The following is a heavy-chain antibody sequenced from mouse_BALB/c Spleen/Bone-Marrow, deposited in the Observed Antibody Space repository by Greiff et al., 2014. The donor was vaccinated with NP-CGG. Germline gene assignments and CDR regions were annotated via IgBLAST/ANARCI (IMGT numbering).Heavy chain of an antibody. Sequence: QVQLQQSGAELAKPGASVKMSCKASGYTFTSYWMHWVKQRPGQGLEWIGNINPSSGYTGYNQKFKDKATLTADKSSSTAYMQLSSLTSEDSAVYYCARPITTGIQAWFAYWGQGILVTVSA. D-gene: IGHD2-4*01. CDR1: GYTFTSYW. V-gene: IGHV1-7*01. J-gene: IGHJ3*01. CDR3: ARPITTGIQAWFAY. CDR2: INPSSGYT.